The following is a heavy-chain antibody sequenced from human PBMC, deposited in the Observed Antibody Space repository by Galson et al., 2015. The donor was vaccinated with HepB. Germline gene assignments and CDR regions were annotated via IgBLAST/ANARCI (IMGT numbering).Heavy chain of an antibody. V-gene: IGHV1-69*04. CDR2: IIPILGIA. D-gene: IGHD4-17*01. J-gene: IGHJ4*02. Sequence: SVKVSCKASGGTFSSYAISWVRQAPGQGLEWMGRIIPILGIANYAQKFQGRVTITADKSTSTAYMELSSLRSEDTAVYYCAREAPRREYYGFDYWGQGTLVTVSS. CDR3: AREAPRREYYGFDY. CDR1: GGTFSSYA.